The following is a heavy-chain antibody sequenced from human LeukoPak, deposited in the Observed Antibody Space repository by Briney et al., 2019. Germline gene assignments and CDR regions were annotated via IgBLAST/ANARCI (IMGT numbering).Heavy chain of an antibody. D-gene: IGHD3-10*01. Sequence: ASVKVSCKASGGTFSSYAISWVRQAPGQGLEWMGWISPYNANTKYAQKLQGRVSMTTDTSTSTAYVELRSLRSDDTAVYYCARDYGPPGRGYYGSESYRSVYSYYMDVWGKGTTVTISS. CDR2: ISPYNANT. CDR3: ARDYGPPGRGYYGSESYRSVYSYYMDV. CDR1: GGTFSSYA. J-gene: IGHJ6*03. V-gene: IGHV1-18*01.